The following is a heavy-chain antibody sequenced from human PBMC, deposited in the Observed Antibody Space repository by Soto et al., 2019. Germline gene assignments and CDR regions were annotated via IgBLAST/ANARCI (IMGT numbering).Heavy chain of an antibody. CDR3: ARDRIEGFVVVPTAIDFGMDV. CDR2: ISSSGNTI. J-gene: IGHJ6*02. D-gene: IGHD2-2*01. V-gene: IGHV3-48*03. CDR1: GFTFSSYE. Sequence: LRLSCAGSGFTFSSYEMNWVRQSPGKGLEWVSYISSSGNTIYYADSVKGRFTISRDNAKSSLYLQMNSLSAEDTAVYYCARDRIEGFVVVPTAIDFGMDVWGQGTTVTVSS.